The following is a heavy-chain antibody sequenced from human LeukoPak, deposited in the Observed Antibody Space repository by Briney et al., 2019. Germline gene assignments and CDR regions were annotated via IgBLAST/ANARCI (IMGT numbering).Heavy chain of an antibody. CDR1: GXSFTSYW. CDR3: ARHEQQLVLIDY. V-gene: IGHV5-10-1*01. D-gene: IGHD6-13*01. J-gene: IGHJ4*02. CDR2: IDPSDSYT. Sequence: GESLKISCKGSGXSFTSYWISWVRQMPGRGLEWMGRIDPSDSYTNYSPSFQGHVTISADKSISTAYLQWSSLKASDTAMYYCARHEQQLVLIDYWGQGTLVTVSS.